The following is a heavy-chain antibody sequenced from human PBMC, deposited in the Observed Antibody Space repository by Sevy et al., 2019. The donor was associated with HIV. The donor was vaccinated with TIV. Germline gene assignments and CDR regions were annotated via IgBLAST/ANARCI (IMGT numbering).Heavy chain of an antibody. CDR2: IGAYNGNK. D-gene: IGHD3-10*01. CDR1: GYTFDSYG. CDR3: ARLSTVRGKLNWFDP. V-gene: IGHV1-18*01. Sequence: ASVKVSCKASGYTFDSYGISWVRQAPGQGLEWMGWIGAYNGNKKYAQKLQDRVTMTTDTSTSTAYMELRSLRSDDTAVYFCARLSTVRGKLNWFDPWGQGTLVTVSS. J-gene: IGHJ5*02.